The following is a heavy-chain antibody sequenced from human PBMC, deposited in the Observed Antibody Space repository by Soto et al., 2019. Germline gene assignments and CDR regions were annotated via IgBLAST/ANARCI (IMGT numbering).Heavy chain of an antibody. J-gene: IGHJ3*02. CDR1: GYTLTELS. CDR3: PTLSLTYVILTPPPFDI. CDR2: FDPEDGET. V-gene: IGHV1-24*01. Sequence: GASVKVSCKVSGYTLTELSMHWVRQAPGKGLEWMGGFDPEDGETIYAQQFQGRVTMTEDTPTDTAYMELSGLRSEDRAGYYFPTLSLTYVILTPPPFDIWGQGTMVTVSS. D-gene: IGHD3-9*01.